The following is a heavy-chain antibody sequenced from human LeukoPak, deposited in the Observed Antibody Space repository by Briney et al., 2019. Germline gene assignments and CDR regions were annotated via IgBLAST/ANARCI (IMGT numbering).Heavy chain of an antibody. CDR3: TTGVRGD. Sequence: GGSLRLSCAASGFPFTYAWMNWVRQAPGKGLEWVGRITSKTDGGTTDYAAPVKGRFTISRDDSKNMLYLQMNSLKTEDTAVYYCTTGVRGDWGQGTLVTASS. J-gene: IGHJ4*02. V-gene: IGHV3-15*01. CDR1: GFPFTYAW. CDR2: ITSKTDGGTT. D-gene: IGHD3-10*01.